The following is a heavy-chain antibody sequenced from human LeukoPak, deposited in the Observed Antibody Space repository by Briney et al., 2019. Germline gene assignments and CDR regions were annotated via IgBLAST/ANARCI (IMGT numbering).Heavy chain of an antibody. CDR1: GFTFSIYA. J-gene: IGHJ4*02. CDR2: ISGSGGST. CDR3: AKCMGRSGIEASGLFDY. Sequence: PGGSLRLSCAASGFTFSIYAMSWVRQAPGKGLEWVSSISGSGGSTYSADSVKGRFTISRDNSKNTLYLQMNSLRAEDTAVYYCAKCMGRSGIEASGLFDYWGQGTLVTVSS. D-gene: IGHD6-13*01. V-gene: IGHV3-23*01.